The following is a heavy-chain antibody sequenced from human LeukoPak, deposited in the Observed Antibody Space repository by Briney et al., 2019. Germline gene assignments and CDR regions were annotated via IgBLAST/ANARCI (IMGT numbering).Heavy chain of an antibody. J-gene: IGHJ5*02. Sequence: SETLSLTCSVYGGSFSDYYWSWIRQPPGKGLEWIGEISHSGSTKFNPSLKSRVTISVDTSRNQFSLNLTSVTAADTAVYYCARAGLSIFGVITSNWFDPWGQGTLVSVSS. V-gene: IGHV4-34*01. CDR2: ISHSGST. D-gene: IGHD3-3*01. CDR1: GGSFSDYY. CDR3: ARAGLSIFGVITSNWFDP.